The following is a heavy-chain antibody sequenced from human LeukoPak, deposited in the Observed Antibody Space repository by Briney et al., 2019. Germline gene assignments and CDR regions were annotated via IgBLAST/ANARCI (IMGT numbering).Heavy chain of an antibody. CDR1: GFTFSIYS. V-gene: IGHV3-21*01. CDR3: ARGPRGSGWSFFDY. CDR2: ISSSSNYI. D-gene: IGHD6-19*01. J-gene: IGHJ4*02. Sequence: GGSLRLSCAASGFTFSIYSMNWVRQAPGKGLEWVSSISSSSNYIYYADSVRGRFTISRDNAKNSLYLQMNSLRAEDTAVYYCARGPRGSGWSFFDYWGQRTLVTVSS.